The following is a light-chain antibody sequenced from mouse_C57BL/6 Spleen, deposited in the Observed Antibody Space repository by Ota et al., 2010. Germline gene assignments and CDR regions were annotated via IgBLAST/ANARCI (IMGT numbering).Light chain of an antibody. J-gene: IGKJ5*01. Sequence: IHDDSVSTLPTSVSLSGETSHHXHVEQVRIFTSNLVMVSAETGKNLLSSWSIIAKTLAEGVPSRFSGSGSGTQFSLKINSLQPEDFGSYYCQHHYGTPTFGAGTKLELK. CDR2: IAK. CDR1: RIFTSN. CDR3: QHHYGTPT. V-gene: IGKV12-44*01.